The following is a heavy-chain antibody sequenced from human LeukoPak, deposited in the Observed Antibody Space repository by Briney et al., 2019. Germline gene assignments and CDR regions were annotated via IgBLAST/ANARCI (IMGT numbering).Heavy chain of an antibody. CDR3: ARGRGTAMVTRWFDP. CDR2: INPNGGST. CDR1: GYTFTSYY. Sequence: ASVKVSCKASGYTFTSYYMHWGRQPPGQGLEWMGIINPNGGSTSYAQKFQGRVTMTRDTSTSTVYMELSSLRSEDTAVYYCARGRGTAMVTRWFDPWGQGTLVTVSS. V-gene: IGHV1-46*01. D-gene: IGHD5-18*01. J-gene: IGHJ5*02.